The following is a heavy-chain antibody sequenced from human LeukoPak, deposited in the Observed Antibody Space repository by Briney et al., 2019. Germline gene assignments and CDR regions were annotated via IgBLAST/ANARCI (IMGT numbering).Heavy chain of an antibody. D-gene: IGHD1-26*01. V-gene: IGHV3-23*01. J-gene: IGHJ5*01. Sequence: GGSLRLSCAASGFTFTNCAMTWVRQAPGKGLEWVSSISGSGASTYYADSVRGRFTISRDNSKNTVYLQMNGLSVEDTALYYCAKDQSRVGASDPFDSWGQGTQVIVSS. CDR3: AKDQSRVGASDPFDS. CDR1: GFTFTNCA. CDR2: ISGSGAST.